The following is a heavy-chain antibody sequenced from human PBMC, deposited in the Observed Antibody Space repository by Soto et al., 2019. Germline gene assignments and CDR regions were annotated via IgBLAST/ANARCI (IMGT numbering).Heavy chain of an antibody. D-gene: IGHD5-18*01. CDR3: AKDEGRYTYGLRDC. J-gene: IGHJ4*02. CDR1: GFTFSSYG. Sequence: QVQLVESGGGVVQPGRSLRLSCAASGFTFSSYGMHWVRQAPGKGLEWVAVISYDGSYKYYADSVKGRFTISRDNSRTTLYLQMNSLRAEDTAVYYCAKDEGRYTYGLRDCRGQGTLVTVSS. CDR2: ISYDGSYK. V-gene: IGHV3-30*18.